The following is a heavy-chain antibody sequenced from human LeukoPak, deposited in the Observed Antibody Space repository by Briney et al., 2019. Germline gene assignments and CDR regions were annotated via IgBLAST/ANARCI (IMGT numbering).Heavy chain of an antibody. CDR3: ARTSYCSGGSCFPPVY. D-gene: IGHD2-15*01. Sequence: SETLSLTCTVSGGSISSYYWSWIRQPPGKGLEWIGYIYYSGSTNYNPSLKSRVTISVDTSKNQFSLKLSSVTAADTAVYYCARTSYCSGGSCFPPVYWGQGTLVTVSS. CDR2: IYYSGST. CDR1: GGSISSYY. V-gene: IGHV4-59*01. J-gene: IGHJ4*02.